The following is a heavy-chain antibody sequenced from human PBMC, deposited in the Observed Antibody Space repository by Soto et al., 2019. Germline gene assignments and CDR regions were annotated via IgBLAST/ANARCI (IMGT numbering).Heavy chain of an antibody. D-gene: IGHD2-15*01. CDR3: AREEVLLNGFDP. CDR2: ISSSSSAI. V-gene: IGHV3-48*01. CDR1: GVTFSSYG. Sequence: EVQLVESGGGLVQPGGTLRLSCAASGVTFSSYGMNWVRQAPGKRLEWVSYISSSSSAIYYADSVMGRFTISRDNAKNSLHLQMIGLRAEDTAVYYCAREEVLLNGFDPWGQGTLVTVSS. J-gene: IGHJ5*02.